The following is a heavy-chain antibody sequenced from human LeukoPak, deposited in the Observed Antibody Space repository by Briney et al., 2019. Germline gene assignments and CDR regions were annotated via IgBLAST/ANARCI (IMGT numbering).Heavy chain of an antibody. CDR2: INPNNGGT. V-gene: IGHV1-2*02. J-gene: IGHJ5*02. CDR3: ATIGAAGA. Sequence: ASVKVSCKASGYTFTRYYIHWVRQAPGQGLEWMGGINPNNGGTNYAQKFQGRVTMTRDTSISTGYMELSRLTSEDTAVYYCATIGAAGAWGQGTLVSVAS. CDR1: GYTFTRYY. D-gene: IGHD6-13*01.